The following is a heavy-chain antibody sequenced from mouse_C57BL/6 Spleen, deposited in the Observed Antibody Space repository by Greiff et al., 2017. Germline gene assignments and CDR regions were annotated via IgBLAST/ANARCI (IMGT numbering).Heavy chain of an antibody. D-gene: IGHD2-3*01. CDR3: ARQGYDEDFDY. CDR2: ISSGGSYT. J-gene: IGHJ2*01. V-gene: IGHV5-6*01. CDR1: GFTFSSYG. Sequence: EVKLMESGGDLVKPGGSLKLSCAASGFTFSSYGMSWVRQTPDKRLAWVATISSGGSYTFSPDSVTGRFTISRDNAKNALYLQMISLKSEDTAMYNWARQGYDEDFDYWGQGTTLAVSS.